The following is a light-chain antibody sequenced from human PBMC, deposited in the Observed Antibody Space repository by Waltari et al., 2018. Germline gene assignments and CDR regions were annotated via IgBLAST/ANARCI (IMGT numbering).Light chain of an antibody. Sequence: QSALTQPRSVSGSPGQSVTISCTGTSSDGGGYNSVSWYQQHPGKAPKRMIYDVSKRPSGVPMLFSGSKSSNTTSLTISGPQAEDEAEYYCCSYAGRYTYVFGTVTKVTVL. CDR3: CSYAGRYTYV. J-gene: IGLJ1*01. CDR2: DVS. CDR1: SSDGGGYNS. V-gene: IGLV2-11*01.